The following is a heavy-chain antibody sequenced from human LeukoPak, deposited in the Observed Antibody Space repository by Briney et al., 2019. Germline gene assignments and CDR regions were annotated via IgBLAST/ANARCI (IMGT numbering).Heavy chain of an antibody. CDR3: ARDRRNTYGRNLDY. V-gene: IGHV4-59*12. Sequence: SETLSLTCTVSGGSISTYYWSWIRQPPGKGLEWIGYIYYNENTNYNPSLKSRATISVDTSKNQFSLKLSSVTAADTAVYYCARDRRNTYGRNLDYWGQGTLVTVSS. D-gene: IGHD5-18*01. CDR1: GGSISTYY. CDR2: IYYNENT. J-gene: IGHJ4*02.